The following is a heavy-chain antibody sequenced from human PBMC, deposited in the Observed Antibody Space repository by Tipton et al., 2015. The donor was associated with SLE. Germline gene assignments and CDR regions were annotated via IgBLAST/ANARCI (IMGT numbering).Heavy chain of an antibody. CDR1: GGSISSYY. CDR3: AREHISSLRDAFEV. J-gene: IGHJ3*01. D-gene: IGHD2-21*01. Sequence: TLSLTCIVSGGSISSYYWSWIRQPPGKGLEWIGYIYYTGSTEYNPSLKSRVTISVDTSKNQFNLKLRSVTVVDTAMYYCAREHISSLRDAFEVWGQGTMVTVS. CDR2: IYYTGST. V-gene: IGHV4-59*01.